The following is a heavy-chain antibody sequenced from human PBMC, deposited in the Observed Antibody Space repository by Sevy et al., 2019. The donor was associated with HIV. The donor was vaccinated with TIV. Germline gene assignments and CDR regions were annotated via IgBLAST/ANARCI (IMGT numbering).Heavy chain of an antibody. J-gene: IGHJ4*02. V-gene: IGHV3-30*04. CDR1: GFTFNTHA. Sequence: GGSLRLSCAASGFTFNTHAMHWVRQAPGKGLEWVGLISYDGIIKYYADSVKGRLTISRDNSKNTLSLQMNSLRVEDTAVYYCAREGGYTSAWSPGNHWGQGTLVTVSS. D-gene: IGHD6-19*01. CDR2: ISYDGIIK. CDR3: AREGGYTSAWSPGNH.